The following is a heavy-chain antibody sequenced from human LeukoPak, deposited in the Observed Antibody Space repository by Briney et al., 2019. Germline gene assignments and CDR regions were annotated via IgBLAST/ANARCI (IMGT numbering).Heavy chain of an antibody. Sequence: GGSLRLSCAASGFTFSSYWMHWVRQAPGKGLVWVSRLNTNGSSTSYADSVKGRFTISRDNAKNSLYLQMNSLRAEDTAVYYCARGAGYSYGYYFDYWGQGTLVTVSS. CDR1: GFTFSSYW. CDR3: ARGAGYSYGYYFDY. V-gene: IGHV3-74*01. CDR2: LNTNGSST. J-gene: IGHJ4*02. D-gene: IGHD5-18*01.